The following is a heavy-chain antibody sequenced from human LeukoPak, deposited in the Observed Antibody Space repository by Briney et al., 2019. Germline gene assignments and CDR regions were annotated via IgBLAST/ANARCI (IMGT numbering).Heavy chain of an antibody. CDR2: ITPIFGTA. V-gene: IGHV1-69*13. D-gene: IGHD6-19*01. J-gene: IGHJ4*02. CDR3: ASLASSGWYSPDY. Sequence: ASVKVSCKASGGTFSSYAISWVRQAPGQGLEWMGGITPIFGTANYAQKFQGRVTITADESTSTAYMELSSLRSEDTAVYYCASLASSGWYSPDYWGQGALVTVSS. CDR1: GGTFSSYA.